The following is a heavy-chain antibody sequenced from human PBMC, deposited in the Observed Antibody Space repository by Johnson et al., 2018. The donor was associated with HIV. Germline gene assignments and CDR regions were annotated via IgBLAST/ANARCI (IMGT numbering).Heavy chain of an antibody. D-gene: IGHD5-24*01. CDR1: GFSFSTYA. V-gene: IGHV3-30*04. J-gene: IGHJ3*02. CDR3: AKDRDGYTLGAFDI. CDR2: ISYDGNNK. Sequence: VQLVESGGGLVQPGGSLRLSCAASGFSFSTYAMHWVRQAPGKGLEWVALISYDGNNKSSADSVKGRFSVSRDNSKNTLYLQMNSLRPEDTAVYYCAKDRDGYTLGAFDIGGQGTMVTVSS.